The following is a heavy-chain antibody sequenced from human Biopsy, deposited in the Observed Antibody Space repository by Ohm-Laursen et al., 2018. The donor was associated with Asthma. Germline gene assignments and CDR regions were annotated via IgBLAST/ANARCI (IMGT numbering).Heavy chain of an antibody. CDR3: VHTLVGLKAFDF. CDR1: GFSLSTSGGG. Sequence: TQTLPLTCTFSGFSLSTSGGGVGWIRQPPGKALEWLGKIYWDDDKRYSPSLQSRLTITRDTPKDQVVLTMTNMGPVDTGTYYCVHTLVGLKAFDFWGQGTLVTVSS. V-gene: IGHV2-5*02. CDR2: IYWDDDK. D-gene: IGHD1-26*01. J-gene: IGHJ4*02.